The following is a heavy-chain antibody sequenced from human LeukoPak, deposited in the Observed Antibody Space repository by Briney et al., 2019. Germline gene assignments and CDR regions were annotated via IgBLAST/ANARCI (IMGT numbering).Heavy chain of an antibody. CDR1: GYIFTNYY. V-gene: IGHV1-46*01. Sequence: ASVQDSRKATGYIFTNYYMHWVRQAPGQELEWMGIINPSGGSTSYAQKFQGRVTMTRDTSTSTVYMDMSSLRPEDTAVYYCARDRSSGWYALDYWGKGTMVSVAS. D-gene: IGHD6-19*01. CDR2: INPSGGST. J-gene: IGHJ4*02. CDR3: ARDRSSGWYALDY.